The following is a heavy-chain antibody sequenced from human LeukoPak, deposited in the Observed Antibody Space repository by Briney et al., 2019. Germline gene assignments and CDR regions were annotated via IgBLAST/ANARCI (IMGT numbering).Heavy chain of an antibody. V-gene: IGHV4-39*07. CDR2: IYYSGST. Sequence: SETLSLTCTVSGGSISSSSYYWGWIRQPPGKGLEWIGSIYYSGSTYYNPSLKSRVTISVDTSKNQFSLKLSSVTAADTAVYYCARVGPYYDFWSGYYSYYYYYYYMDVWGKGTTVTVSS. CDR1: GGSISSSSYY. D-gene: IGHD3-3*01. J-gene: IGHJ6*03. CDR3: ARVGPYYDFWSGYYSYYYYYYYMDV.